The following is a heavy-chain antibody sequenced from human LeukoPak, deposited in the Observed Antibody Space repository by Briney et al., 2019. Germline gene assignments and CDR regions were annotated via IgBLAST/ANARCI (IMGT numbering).Heavy chain of an antibody. CDR1: GFTFSSYA. V-gene: IGHV3-23*01. Sequence: GGSLRLSCAASGFTFSSYAMSWVRQAPGKGLEWVSAISGSGSSTYYADSVKGRFTISRDNSKNTLYLQMNSLRAEDTAVYYCAKAIGYCSGGSCRYYYYYYYMDVWGKGTTVTVSS. J-gene: IGHJ6*03. CDR2: ISGSGSST. CDR3: AKAIGYCSGGSCRYYYYYYYMDV. D-gene: IGHD2-15*01.